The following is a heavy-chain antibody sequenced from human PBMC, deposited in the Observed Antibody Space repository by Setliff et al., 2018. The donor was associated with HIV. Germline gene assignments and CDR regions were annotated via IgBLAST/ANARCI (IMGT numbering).Heavy chain of an antibody. J-gene: IGHJ4*02. Sequence: SLRLSCAASGFTFSSYGMHWVRQAPGKGLEWVAFIRYDGSNKYYADSVKGRFTISRDNSKNTLYLQMNSLRAEDTAVYYCAKARSRVQLWLNAPWGQGTLVTVSS. CDR3: AKARSRVQLWLNAP. V-gene: IGHV3-30*02. CDR2: IRYDGSNK. D-gene: IGHD5-18*01. CDR1: GFTFSSYG.